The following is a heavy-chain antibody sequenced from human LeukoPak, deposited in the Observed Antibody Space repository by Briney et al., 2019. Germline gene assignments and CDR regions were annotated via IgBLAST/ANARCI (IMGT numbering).Heavy chain of an antibody. D-gene: IGHD3-9*01. CDR2: IIPIFGTA. V-gene: IGHV1-69*05. CDR1: GGTFSSYA. CDR3: ARDLLYFDWLAY. J-gene: IGHJ4*02. Sequence: SVKVSCKASGGTFSSYAISWVRQAPGQGLEWMGGIIPIFGTANYAQKFQGRVTMTTDTSTSTAYMELRSLRSDDTAVYYCARDLLYFDWLAYWGQGTLVTVSS.